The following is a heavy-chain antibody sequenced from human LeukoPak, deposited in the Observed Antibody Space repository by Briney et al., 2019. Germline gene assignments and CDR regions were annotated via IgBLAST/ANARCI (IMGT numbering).Heavy chain of an antibody. J-gene: IGHJ4*02. V-gene: IGHV3-48*03. D-gene: IGHD3-22*01. CDR1: GFTFSSYE. CDR3: ARGPQGGYDSSGYSPPPRYFDY. CDR2: ISSSGSTI. Sequence: GGSLRLSCAASGFTFSSYEMNWVRQAPGKGLEWVSYISSSGSTIYYADSVKGRFTISRDNAKNSLYLQMNSLRAEDTAVYYSARGPQGGYDSSGYSPPPRYFDYWGQGTLVTVSS.